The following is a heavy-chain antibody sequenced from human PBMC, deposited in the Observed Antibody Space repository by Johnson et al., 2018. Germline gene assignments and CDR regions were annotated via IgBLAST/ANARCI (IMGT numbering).Heavy chain of an antibody. J-gene: IGHJ6*02. Sequence: QVQLVQSGAEVKKPGSSVKVSCKASGGTFSSYAISWVRQAPGQGLEWMGGIIPIFGTANYAQKFQGRVTITADESTGTAYMELRSLRSEDTAVYYCARPDIVVVPATTVYGMDVWGQGTTVTVSS. CDR3: ARPDIVVVPATTVYGMDV. CDR1: GGTFSSYA. D-gene: IGHD2-2*01. V-gene: IGHV1-69*01. CDR2: IIPIFGTA.